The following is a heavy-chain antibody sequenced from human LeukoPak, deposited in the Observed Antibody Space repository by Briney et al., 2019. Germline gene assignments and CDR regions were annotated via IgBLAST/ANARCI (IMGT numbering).Heavy chain of an antibody. J-gene: IGHJ5*01. CDR1: GYTFTSYY. V-gene: IGHV1-18*04. Sequence: ASVKVSCKAPGYTFTSYYMHWVRQAPGQGLEWMGWISGYNGNTEYAQKFQGRVTMTRDTSTSTAYMELRSLRSDDTAVYYCARAEDQGRYFDWLPGFASWGQGTLVTVSS. CDR3: ARAEDQGRYFDWLPGFAS. D-gene: IGHD3-9*01. CDR2: ISGYNGNT.